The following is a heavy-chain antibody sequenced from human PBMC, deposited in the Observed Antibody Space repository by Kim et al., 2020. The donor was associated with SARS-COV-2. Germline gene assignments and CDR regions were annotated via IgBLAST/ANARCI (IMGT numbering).Heavy chain of an antibody. CDR1: GGSISSSSYY. Sequence: SETLSLTCTVSGGSISSSSYYWGWIRQPPGKGLEWIGSIYYSGSTYYNPSLKSRVTISVDTSKNQFSLKLSSVTAADTAVYYCARLIPVYSSSSAPDYWGQGTLVTVSS. J-gene: IGHJ4*02. CDR2: IYYSGST. D-gene: IGHD6-6*01. CDR3: ARLIPVYSSSSAPDY. V-gene: IGHV4-39*01.